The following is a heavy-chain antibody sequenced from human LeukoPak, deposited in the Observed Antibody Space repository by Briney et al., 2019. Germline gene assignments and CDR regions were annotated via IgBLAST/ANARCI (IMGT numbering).Heavy chain of an antibody. D-gene: IGHD2-2*01. V-gene: IGHV3-53*01. Sequence: GGSLRLSCAASGFTVSSNYMGWVRQAPGKGLEWVSILYASGGTYYADSVKGRFTVSRDSSKNTLSLQMNSLRAEDTAVYYCATRGEAIPAAVYWGQGTLVTVSS. J-gene: IGHJ4*02. CDR3: ATRGEAIPAAVY. CDR2: LYASGGT. CDR1: GFTVSSNY.